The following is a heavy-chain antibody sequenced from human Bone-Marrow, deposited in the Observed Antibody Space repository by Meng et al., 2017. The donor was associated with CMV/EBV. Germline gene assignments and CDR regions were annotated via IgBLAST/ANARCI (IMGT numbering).Heavy chain of an antibody. Sequence: GSLRLSCSVSGGSISSSSYYWGWIRQPPGKGLEWIASIYYSGSTYYNPSLESRVTISVDTSKNQFSLKVSSVTAADTAVYYCARDKSGFNYYFDYWGRGTLVTVSS. CDR1: GGSISSSSYY. CDR3: ARDKSGFNYYFDY. D-gene: IGHD5-24*01. CDR2: IYYSGST. V-gene: IGHV4-39*07. J-gene: IGHJ4*02.